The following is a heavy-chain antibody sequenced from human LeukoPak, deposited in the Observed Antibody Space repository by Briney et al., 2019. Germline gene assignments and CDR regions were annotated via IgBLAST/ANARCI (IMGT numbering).Heavy chain of an antibody. CDR1: GDSVSSNSAA. CDR2: TYYRSKWYN. CDR3: ARDLAVAGLINYYYYYMDV. Sequence: SQTLSLTCAISGDSVSSNSAAWNWIRQSPSRGLEWLGRTYYRSKWYNDYAVSVKSRITINPDTSKNQFSLQLNSVTPEDTAVYYCARDLAVAGLINYYYYYMDVWGKGTTVTVSS. J-gene: IGHJ6*03. D-gene: IGHD6-19*01. V-gene: IGHV6-1*01.